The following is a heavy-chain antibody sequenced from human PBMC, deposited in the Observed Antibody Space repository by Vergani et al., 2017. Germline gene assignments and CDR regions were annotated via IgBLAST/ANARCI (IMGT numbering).Heavy chain of an antibody. CDR1: GYTFTGYY. Sequence: QVQLVQSGAEVKKPGASVKVSCKASGYTFTGYYMHWVRQAPGQGLEWMGWINPNSGGTNYAQKFQGRVTMTRDTSISTAYMELSRLRSDDTAVYYCARDPDAHNWNYGGWFHPWGQGTLVTVSS. CDR2: INPNSGGT. CDR3: ARDPDAHNWNYGGWFHP. V-gene: IGHV1-2*02. J-gene: IGHJ5*02. D-gene: IGHD1-7*01.